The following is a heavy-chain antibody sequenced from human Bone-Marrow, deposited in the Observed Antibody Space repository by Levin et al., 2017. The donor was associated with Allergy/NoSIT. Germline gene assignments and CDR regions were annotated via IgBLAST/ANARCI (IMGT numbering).Heavy chain of an antibody. Sequence: PAASVKVSCKASGGTFSHYALSWVRQAPGQGFEWMGGIIPVFGTAKYAQKFQGRVTITADESTSTANMELTSLRSEDTAVYYCVTRSADSYGHYYFDYWGQGTLVTVSS. V-gene: IGHV1-69*13. CDR2: IIPVFGTA. D-gene: IGHD5-18*01. J-gene: IGHJ4*02. CDR1: GGTFSHYA. CDR3: VTRSADSYGHYYFDY.